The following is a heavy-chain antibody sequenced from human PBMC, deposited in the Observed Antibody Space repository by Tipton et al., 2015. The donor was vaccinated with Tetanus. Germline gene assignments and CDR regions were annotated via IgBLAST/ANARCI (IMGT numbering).Heavy chain of an antibody. D-gene: IGHD3-10*01. J-gene: IGHJ4*02. CDR3: ASGYYYGSGSLYY. CDR2: IYYSGST. V-gene: IGHV4-34*09. Sequence: TLSLTCAVYGGSFSGYYWSWIRQPPGKGLEWIGYIYYSGSTYYNPSLKSRVTISVDTSKNQFSLKLSSVTAADTAVYYCASGYYYGSGSLYYWGQGTLVTVSS. CDR1: GGSFSGYY.